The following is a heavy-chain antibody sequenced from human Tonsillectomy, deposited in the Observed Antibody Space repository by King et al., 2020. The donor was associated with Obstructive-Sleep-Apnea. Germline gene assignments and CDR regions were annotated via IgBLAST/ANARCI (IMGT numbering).Heavy chain of an antibody. D-gene: IGHD6-13*01. CDR1: GGSFSGYY. J-gene: IGHJ4*02. Sequence: VQLQQWGAGLLKPSETLSLTCAVYGGSFSGYYWSWIRQPPGKGLEWFGEINHSGSTNYNPSLKSRVTISVDTSKNQFSLNLSSVTAADTAVYYCARGDEQLKPVYFDYWGQGSPVTVSA. CDR2: INHSGST. CDR3: ARGDEQLKPVYFDY. V-gene: IGHV4-34*01.